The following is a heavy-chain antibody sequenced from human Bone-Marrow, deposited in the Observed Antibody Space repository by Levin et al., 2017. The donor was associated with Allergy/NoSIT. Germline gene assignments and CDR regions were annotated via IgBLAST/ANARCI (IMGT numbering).Heavy chain of an antibody. CDR2: IYSRGDT. CDR3: ARSHYNDFVGDS. Sequence: GESLKISCVASGFTVDDNFMNWVRQAPGKGLEWVSSIYSRGDTYYADSVKGRFSISRDTSKNTLYLQMNSLRAEDTAVYYCARSHYNDFVGDSWGQGTLLIVSS. J-gene: IGHJ5*01. V-gene: IGHV3-66*01. D-gene: IGHD5-24*01. CDR1: GFTVDDNF.